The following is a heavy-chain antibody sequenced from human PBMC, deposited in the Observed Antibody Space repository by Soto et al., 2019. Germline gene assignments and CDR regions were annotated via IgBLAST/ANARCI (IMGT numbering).Heavy chain of an antibody. Sequence: QVQLVQSGAEVKKPGSSVKVACKASGGTFSSYTISWVRQAPGQGLEWMGRIIPILGIANYAQKFQGRVTITADNSTSTAYMELSSLRSEDTAVYYCARVGRGDWFDYWGQGTLVTGSS. V-gene: IGHV1-69*02. CDR2: IIPILGIA. CDR3: ARVGRGDWFDY. CDR1: GGTFSSYT. J-gene: IGHJ4*02. D-gene: IGHD2-21*02.